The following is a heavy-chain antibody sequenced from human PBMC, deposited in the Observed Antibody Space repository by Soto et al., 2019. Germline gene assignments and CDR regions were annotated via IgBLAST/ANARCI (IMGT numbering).Heavy chain of an antibody. V-gene: IGHV2-5*01. CDR3: GHWSYSTGWSDY. Sequence: SGPTLVNPTQTLTLTCTLSGLSLNTTAVGVGWVRQPPGKALEWLAVIYWNDAKRYSPSLKSRLTLTKDTSKNQVVLTMTNMDPVDTATYYCGHWSYSTGWSDYWGQGALVTVSS. CDR1: GLSLNTTAVG. D-gene: IGHD6-19*01. CDR2: IYWNDAK. J-gene: IGHJ4*02.